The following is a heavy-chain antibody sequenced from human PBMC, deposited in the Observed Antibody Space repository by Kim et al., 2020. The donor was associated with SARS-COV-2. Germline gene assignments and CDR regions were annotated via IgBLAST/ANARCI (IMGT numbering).Heavy chain of an antibody. V-gene: IGHV3-74*01. CDR3: ARETFGKIVAAGPFDP. D-gene: IGHD6-13*01. J-gene: IGHJ5*02. CDR1: GFSFNSYW. CDR2: INIDGTTS. Sequence: GGSLRLSCVASGFSFNSYWMHWVRQAPGKGLVWVARINIDGTTSTYMDSVRGRFTVSRDNAKNTLYLQMTSLRADDTAVYYCARETFGKIVAAGPFDPWGQGTLVSVSS.